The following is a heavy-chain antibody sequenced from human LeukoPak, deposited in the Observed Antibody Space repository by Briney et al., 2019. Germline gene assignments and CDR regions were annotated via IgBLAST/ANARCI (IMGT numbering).Heavy chain of an antibody. V-gene: IGHV3-23*01. CDR2: ISGSGGST. Sequence: GALRLSCAASGFTFSSYAMSWVRQAPGKGLEWVSAISGSGGSTYYADSVKGRSTISRDNSKDTLYLQMNSLRAEDTAVYYCAKDRYYDSSGYYYSSSLDYWGQGTLVTVSS. J-gene: IGHJ4*02. CDR1: GFTFSSYA. D-gene: IGHD3-22*01. CDR3: AKDRYYDSSGYYYSSSLDY.